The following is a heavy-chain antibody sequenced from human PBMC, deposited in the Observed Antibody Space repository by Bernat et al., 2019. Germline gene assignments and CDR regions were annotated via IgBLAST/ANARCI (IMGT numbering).Heavy chain of an antibody. J-gene: IGHJ4*02. CDR3: ARGGGIAAADTEFDY. D-gene: IGHD6-13*01. CDR2: INPNSGGT. Sequence: QVQLVQSGAEVKKPGASVKVSCKASGYTFTGYYMHWVRQAPGQGLEWMGWINPNSGGTNYAQKLQGWVTMTRDTSISTVYMELSRLRSDDTAVYYCARGGGIAAADTEFDYWGQGTLVTVSS. V-gene: IGHV1-2*04. CDR1: GYTFTGYY.